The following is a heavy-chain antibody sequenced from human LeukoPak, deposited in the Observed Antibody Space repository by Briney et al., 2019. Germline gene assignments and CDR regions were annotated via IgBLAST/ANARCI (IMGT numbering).Heavy chain of an antibody. V-gene: IGHV7-4-1*02. D-gene: IGHD3-3*01. Sequence: GSSVKVSCEASGYTFTSYAMNWVRQAPGQGLEWMGWINTNTGNPTYAQGFTGRFVFSLDTSVSTAYLQISSLKAEDTAVYYCARGDFWSGYKGLSDYWGQGTLVTVSS. CDR1: GYTFTSYA. CDR3: ARGDFWSGYKGLSDY. J-gene: IGHJ4*02. CDR2: INTNTGNP.